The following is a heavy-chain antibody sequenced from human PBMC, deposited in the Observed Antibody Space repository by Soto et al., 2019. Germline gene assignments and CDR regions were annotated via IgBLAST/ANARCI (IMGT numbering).Heavy chain of an antibody. Sequence: GGSLRLSCAASGFTFSSYSMNWVRQAPGKGLEWVSYISSSSSTIYYADSVKGRFTISRDNAKNSLYLQMNSLRAEDTAVYYCARDGNYYGSGSYYDKLDYWGQGTLVTVSS. V-gene: IGHV3-48*01. D-gene: IGHD3-10*01. CDR3: ARDGNYYGSGSYYDKLDY. J-gene: IGHJ4*02. CDR1: GFTFSSYS. CDR2: ISSSSSTI.